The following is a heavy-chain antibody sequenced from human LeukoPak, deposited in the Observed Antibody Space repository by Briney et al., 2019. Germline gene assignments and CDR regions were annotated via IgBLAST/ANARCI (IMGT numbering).Heavy chain of an antibody. D-gene: IGHD2-2*01. Sequence: ASVKVSCKASGGTFSSYAIGWVRQAPGQGLEWMGRIIPIFGIANYAQKFQGRVTITADKSTSTAYMELSSLRSEDTAVYYCARGPYCSSTSCYYAGGLAGWGQGTLVTVSS. V-gene: IGHV1-69*04. CDR1: GGTFSSYA. J-gene: IGHJ4*02. CDR2: IIPIFGIA. CDR3: ARGPYCSSTSCYYAGGLAG.